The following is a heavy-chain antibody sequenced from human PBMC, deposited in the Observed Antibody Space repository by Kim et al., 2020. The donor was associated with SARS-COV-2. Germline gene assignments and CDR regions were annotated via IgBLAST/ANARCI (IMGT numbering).Heavy chain of an antibody. V-gene: IGHV1-69*13. CDR1: GGTFSSYA. CDR2: FIPIFGTA. Sequence: SVKVSCKASGGTFSSYAISWVRQAPGQGLEWMGGFIPIFGTANYAQKFQGRVTITADESTSTAYMELSSLRSEDTAVYYCARVYGRFSITIFGVGAFDIWGQGTMVTVSS. J-gene: IGHJ3*02. D-gene: IGHD3-3*01. CDR3: ARVYGRFSITIFGVGAFDI.